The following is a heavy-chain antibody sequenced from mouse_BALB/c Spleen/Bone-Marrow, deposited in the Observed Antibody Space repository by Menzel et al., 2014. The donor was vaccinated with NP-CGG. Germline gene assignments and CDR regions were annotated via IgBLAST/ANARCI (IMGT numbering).Heavy chain of an antibody. Sequence: EVQLQQSGAELVRPGALVKLSCKAPGFNIKDYYMHWVKQRPEQGLEWIGWIDPENGNTIYDPKFQGKASITADTSSNTAYLQLSNLTSEDTAVYYCTRSTTATDYAKDYWGQGTSGTVSS. D-gene: IGHD1-2*01. J-gene: IGHJ4*01. CDR2: IDPENGNT. CDR3: TRSTTATDYAKDY. CDR1: GFNIKDYY. V-gene: IGHV14-1*02.